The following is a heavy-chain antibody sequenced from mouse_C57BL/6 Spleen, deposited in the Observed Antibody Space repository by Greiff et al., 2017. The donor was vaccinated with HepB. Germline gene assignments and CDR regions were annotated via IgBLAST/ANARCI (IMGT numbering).Heavy chain of an antibody. Sequence: VKVVESGAELVRPGASVTLSCKASGYTFTDYEMHWVKQTPVHGLEWIGAIDPETGGTAYNQKFKGKAILTADKSSSTAYMELRSLTSEDSAVYYCTRLLYWGQGTTLTVSS. J-gene: IGHJ2*01. CDR3: TRLLY. V-gene: IGHV1-15*01. CDR2: IDPETGGT. CDR1: GYTFTDYE.